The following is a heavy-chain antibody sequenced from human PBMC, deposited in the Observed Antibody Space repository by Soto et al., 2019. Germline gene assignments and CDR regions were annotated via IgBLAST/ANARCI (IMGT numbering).Heavy chain of an antibody. V-gene: IGHV4-39*01. CDR1: GVSISSNDYY. CDR3: ASQDRTTTVPF. CDR2: LHYSGST. J-gene: IGHJ2*01. Sequence: SANLSLTCTVSGVSISSNDYYWGWVRQPPGKGLEWIGSLHYSGSTYYNPSLKSRVTISVDTSKNQFSLRVISVTAADTAVDLCASQDRTTTVPFWGPATLSTVS. D-gene: IGHD4-17*01.